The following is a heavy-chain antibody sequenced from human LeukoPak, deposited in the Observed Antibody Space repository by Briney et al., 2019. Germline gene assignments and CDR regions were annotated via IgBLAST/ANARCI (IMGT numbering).Heavy chain of an antibody. J-gene: IGHJ3*02. CDR2: ISSNGGST. CDR3: ARDRWELRNAFDI. V-gene: IGHV3-64*01. D-gene: IGHD1-26*01. Sequence: PGGSLRLSCAASGFTFSSYAMHWVRQAPGKGLEYVSAISSNGGSTYYANSVKGRFTISRDNSKNTLYLQMGSLRAEGMAVYYCARDRWELRNAFDIWGQGTMVTVSS. CDR1: GFTFSSYA.